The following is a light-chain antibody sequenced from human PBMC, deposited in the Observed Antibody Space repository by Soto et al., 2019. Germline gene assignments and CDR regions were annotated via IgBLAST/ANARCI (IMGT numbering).Light chain of an antibody. CDR3: QQYNNWPLT. CDR1: QSVSSN. J-gene: IGKJ4*01. V-gene: IGKV3-15*01. CDR2: GAS. Sequence: EIVMTQSPATLSVSPGERATLSCRASQSVSSNLAWYQQKPGQAPRLLIYGASTRATGIPARFSGSGSGTEFTLNISSLQSEDCAVYYCQQYNNWPLTYGGGTKVEIK.